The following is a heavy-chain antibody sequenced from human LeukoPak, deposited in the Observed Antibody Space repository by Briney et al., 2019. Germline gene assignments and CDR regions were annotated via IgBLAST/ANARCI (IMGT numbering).Heavy chain of an antibody. D-gene: IGHD4-17*01. V-gene: IGHV3-30*04. J-gene: IGHJ4*02. Sequence: TGGSLRLSCAASGFTLSSYAMHWVRQAPGKGLEWVAVTLYDEKDEYYADSAKGRFTIYRDNSKNTVYLQMNSLRAEDTALYYCARRYSGDSPLDYWGQGTLVTVSS. CDR3: ARRYSGDSPLDY. CDR2: TLYDEKDE. CDR1: GFTLSSYA.